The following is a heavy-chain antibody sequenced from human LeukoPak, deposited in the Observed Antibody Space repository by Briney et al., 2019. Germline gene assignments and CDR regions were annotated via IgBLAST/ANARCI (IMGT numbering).Heavy chain of an antibody. D-gene: IGHD4-17*01. V-gene: IGHV1-69*06. J-gene: IGHJ4*02. Sequence: ASVKVSCKASGGTFSSYAISWVRQAPGQGLERMGGIIPIFGTANYAQKFQGRVTITADKSTSTAYMELSSLRSEDTAVYYCARDLDYGDYTYGYWGQGTLVTVSS. CDR2: IIPIFGTA. CDR1: GGTFSSYA. CDR3: ARDLDYGDYTYGY.